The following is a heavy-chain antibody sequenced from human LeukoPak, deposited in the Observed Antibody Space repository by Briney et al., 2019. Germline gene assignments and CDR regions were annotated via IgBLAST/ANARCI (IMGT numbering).Heavy chain of an antibody. CDR2: IYHSGST. CDR3: AREDGRMYYYYCMDV. Sequence: SETLSLTCTVSGYSISSGYYWGWIRQPPGKGLEWIGSIYHSGSTYYNPSLKSRVTISVDTSKNQFSLKLSSVTAADTAVYYCAREDGRMYYYYCMDVWGKGTTVTVSS. D-gene: IGHD2-15*01. V-gene: IGHV4-38-2*02. J-gene: IGHJ6*03. CDR1: GYSISSGYY.